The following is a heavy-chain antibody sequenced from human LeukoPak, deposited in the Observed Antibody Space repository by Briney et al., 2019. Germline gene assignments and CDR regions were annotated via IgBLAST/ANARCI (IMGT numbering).Heavy chain of an antibody. J-gene: IGHJ4*02. CDR1: GFTFSSYW. D-gene: IGHD6-13*01. CDR3: ASSRWYYQDFDY. CDR2: IKQDGSEK. V-gene: IGHV3-7*01. Sequence: PGGSLRLSCAASGFTFSSYWMSWVRQAPGKGLEWVANIKQDGSEKYYVDSVKGRFTISRDNAKNSLYLQMTSLRAEDTAVYYCASSRWYYQDFDYWGQGTLVTVSS.